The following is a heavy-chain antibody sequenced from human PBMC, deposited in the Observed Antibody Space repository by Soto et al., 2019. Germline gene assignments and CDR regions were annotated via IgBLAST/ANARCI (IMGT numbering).Heavy chain of an antibody. V-gene: IGHV3-33*01. D-gene: IGHD6-19*01. J-gene: IGHJ4*02. CDR3: ARARSSGWRMRGGAFDY. CDR1: VFTFSSYG. CDR2: IWYDGSNK. Sequence: WSLRLSCAASVFTFSSYGMHWVRQAPGKGLEWVAVIWYDGSNKYYADSVKGRFTISRDNSKNTLYLQMNSLRAEDTAVYYCARARSSGWRMRGGAFDYWGQGTLVTVSS.